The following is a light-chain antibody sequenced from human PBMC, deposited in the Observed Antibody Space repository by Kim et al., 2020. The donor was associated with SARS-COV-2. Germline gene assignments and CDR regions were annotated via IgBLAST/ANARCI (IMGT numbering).Light chain of an antibody. CDR1: SSDIGVYNF. CDR3: YSYTLTNTFV. Sequence: LTQPASVSGSPGQSITISCTGTSSDIGVYNFVSWFQQYPGKAPTVLIYDVSERPSGVSNRFSGSKSGNTASLTISGLQADDEADYYCYSYTLTNTFVFGTGTKVTVL. J-gene: IGLJ1*01. V-gene: IGLV2-14*03. CDR2: DVS.